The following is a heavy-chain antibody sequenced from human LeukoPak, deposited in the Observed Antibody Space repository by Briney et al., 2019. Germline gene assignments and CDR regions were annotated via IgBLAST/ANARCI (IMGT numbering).Heavy chain of an antibody. CDR1: GGSISSYY. CDR3: ARDQYSGSLDY. J-gene: IGHJ4*02. Sequence: PSETLSLTRTVSGGSISSYYWTWIRQPAGKGLEWIGRFYSTGSTNYNPSLKSRVTMSVDTSKNQFSLKLSSVTAADTAVYYCARDQYSGSLDYWGQGTLVTVSS. D-gene: IGHD1-26*01. V-gene: IGHV4-4*07. CDR2: FYSTGST.